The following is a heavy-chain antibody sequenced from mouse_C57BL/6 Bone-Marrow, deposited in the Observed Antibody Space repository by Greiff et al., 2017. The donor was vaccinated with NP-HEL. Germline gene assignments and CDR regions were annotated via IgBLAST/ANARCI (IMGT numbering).Heavy chain of an antibody. D-gene: IGHD1-2*01. CDR3: ARDVTAY. CDR1: GYTFTSYW. Sequence: QVQLQQPGAELVRPGTSVKLSCKASGYTFTSYWMHWVKQRPGQGLEWIGVIDPSDSYTNYNQKFKGKATLTVDTSSSTAYMQLSSLTSEDSAVYYCARDVTAYWGQGTSVTVSS. J-gene: IGHJ4*01. CDR2: IDPSDSYT. V-gene: IGHV1-59*01.